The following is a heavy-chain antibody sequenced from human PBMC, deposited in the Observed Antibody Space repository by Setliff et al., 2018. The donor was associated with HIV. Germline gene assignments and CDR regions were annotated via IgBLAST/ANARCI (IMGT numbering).Heavy chain of an antibody. Sequence: SETLSLTCSVSGGSIRSNSYYWGWIRQSPGKGLEWIGNIFYSGSIYSNPSLKSRINLSIDTSKNQFSLKLTSVTAADTAVYYCARFSVVVTAPGYWGRGTLVTVSS. J-gene: IGHJ4*02. CDR3: ARFSVVVTAPGY. V-gene: IGHV4-39*01. D-gene: IGHD2-21*02. CDR1: GGSIRSNSYY. CDR2: IFYSGSI.